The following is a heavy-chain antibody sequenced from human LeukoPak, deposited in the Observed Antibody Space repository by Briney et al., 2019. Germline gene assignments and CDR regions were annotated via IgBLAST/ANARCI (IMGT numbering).Heavy chain of an antibody. V-gene: IGHV1-2*02. Sequence: GASVKVSCKASGYTFTGYYMHWVRQAPGQGLEWMGWINPNSGGTNYAQKFQGRVTMTRDTSISTAYMELSRLRSDDTAVYYCARDQGIYFWSGPMYYLDYWGQGTLVTVSS. CDR1: GYTFTGYY. CDR3: ARDQGIYFWSGPMYYLDY. J-gene: IGHJ4*02. D-gene: IGHD3-3*01. CDR2: INPNSGGT.